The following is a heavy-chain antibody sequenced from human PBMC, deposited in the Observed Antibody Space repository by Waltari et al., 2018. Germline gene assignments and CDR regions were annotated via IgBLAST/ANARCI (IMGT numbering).Heavy chain of an antibody. J-gene: IGHJ3*02. D-gene: IGHD6-19*01. V-gene: IGHV5-51*01. CDR1: GYSFTSYW. Sequence: EVQLVQSGAEVKKPGESLKISCKGSGYSFTSYWIGWVRQMPGKGLEWMGIIYPGDADTGYSPSFQGQVTISADKSISTAYLQWSSLKASDTAMYYCARSIAVAGTGGDAFDIWGQGTMVTVSS. CDR2: IYPGDADT. CDR3: ARSIAVAGTGGDAFDI.